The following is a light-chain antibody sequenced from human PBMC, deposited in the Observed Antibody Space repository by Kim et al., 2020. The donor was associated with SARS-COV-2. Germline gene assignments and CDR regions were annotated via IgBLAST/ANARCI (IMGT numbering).Light chain of an antibody. CDR3: YSAADNNLV. V-gene: IGLV3-27*01. Sequence: SVSPGPTARITCSGDVLAKKYARWFQQKPGQAPVLVIYKDSERPSGIPERFSGSSSGTTVTLTIGGAQVEDEADYYCYSAADNNLVFGGGTKLTVL. CDR1: VLAKKY. J-gene: IGLJ2*01. CDR2: KDS.